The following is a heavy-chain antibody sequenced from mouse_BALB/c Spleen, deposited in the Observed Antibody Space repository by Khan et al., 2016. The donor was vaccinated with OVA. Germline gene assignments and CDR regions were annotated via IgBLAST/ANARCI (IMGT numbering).Heavy chain of an antibody. V-gene: IGHV1-4*01. Sequence: QVQLQQPGAELARPGASVRMSCKASGYTFTSNTMHWIKQRPGQGLEWIGYINPRSGYTTYNQNFKDKATLTADKSSSTAYMQLSSLTSEDSAVYYCARRTTGYTMDSWGQGTSVTVSS. CDR2: INPRSGYT. J-gene: IGHJ4*01. CDR3: ARRTTGYTMDS. D-gene: IGHD2-14*01. CDR1: GYTFTSNT.